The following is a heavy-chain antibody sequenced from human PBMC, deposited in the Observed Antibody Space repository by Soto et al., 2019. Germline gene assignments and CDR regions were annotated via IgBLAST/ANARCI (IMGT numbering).Heavy chain of an antibody. D-gene: IGHD3-16*02. V-gene: IGHV3-30*04. CDR1: GFTFSSYA. Sequence: GGSLRLSCAASGFTFSSYAMHWVRQAPGKGLEWVAVISYDGSNQYYADSVKGRFTISRDNSKNTLYLQMNSLRAEDTAVYYCAKALGELSPESYDHWGQGVLVTVSS. CDR3: AKALGELSPESYDH. CDR2: ISYDGSNQ. J-gene: IGHJ4*02.